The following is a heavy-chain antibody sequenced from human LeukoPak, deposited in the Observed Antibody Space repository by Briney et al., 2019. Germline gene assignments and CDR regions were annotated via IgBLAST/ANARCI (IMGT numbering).Heavy chain of an antibody. Sequence: ASVKVSCKASGYTFTSYYMHWVRQAPGQGLEWMGIINPSGGSTSYAQKFQGRVTMTRDTSTSTVYMELSSLRSEDTAVYYCASRFHYYDSSGYSTLQYWGQGTLVTVSS. J-gene: IGHJ4*02. D-gene: IGHD3-22*01. V-gene: IGHV1-46*01. CDR2: INPSGGST. CDR3: ASRFHYYDSSGYSTLQY. CDR1: GYTFTSYY.